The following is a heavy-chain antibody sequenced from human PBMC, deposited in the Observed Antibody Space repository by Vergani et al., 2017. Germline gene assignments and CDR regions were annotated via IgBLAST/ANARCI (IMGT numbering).Heavy chain of an antibody. CDR2: ISYGGSNK. CDR1: GFTFSSYA. D-gene: IGHD2-2*01. V-gene: IGHV3-30*14. J-gene: IGHJ1*01. CDR3: ARDRVGVVVAASPFFQH. Sequence: QVQLVESGGGVVQPGRSLRLSCAASGFTFSSYAMHWVRQAPGKGLEWVAVISYGGSNKYYADSVKGRFTISRDNCKNTLYLHMNSLRAEDTAVYYCARDRVGVVVAASPFFQHWGQGTLVTVSS.